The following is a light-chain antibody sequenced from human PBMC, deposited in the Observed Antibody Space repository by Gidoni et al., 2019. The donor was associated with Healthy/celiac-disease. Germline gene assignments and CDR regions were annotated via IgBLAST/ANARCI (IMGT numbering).Light chain of an antibody. CDR1: QGISSW. J-gene: IGKJ3*01. V-gene: IGKV1D-12*01. Sequence: DIQMTPSPSSVSASVVDRVTTTCRASQGISSWLAWDQQKPGKAPKLLIYAASSLQSGVPSRFSGSGSGTYFTLTLSSLQPEDFATYYCQQANSFPLTFGPGTKVDIK. CDR3: QQANSFPLT. CDR2: AAS.